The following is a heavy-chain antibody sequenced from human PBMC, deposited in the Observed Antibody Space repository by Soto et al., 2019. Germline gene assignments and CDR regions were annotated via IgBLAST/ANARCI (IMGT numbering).Heavy chain of an antibody. D-gene: IGHD3-22*01. Sequence: ASVKVSCKASGYTFTSYGISWERQAPGQGLEWMGWISAYNGNTNYAQKLQGRVTMTTDTSTSTAYMELRCLRSHDTAVYYCARDVVVHHPGWFGPWGQGTLFAVSS. V-gene: IGHV1-18*01. CDR2: ISAYNGNT. CDR3: ARDVVVHHPGWFGP. CDR1: GYTFTSYG. J-gene: IGHJ5*02.